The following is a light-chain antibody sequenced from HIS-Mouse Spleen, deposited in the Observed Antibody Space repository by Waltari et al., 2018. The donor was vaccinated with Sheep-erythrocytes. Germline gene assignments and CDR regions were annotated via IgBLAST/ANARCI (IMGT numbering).Light chain of an antibody. J-gene: IGLJ1*01. CDR1: SSDVGGYNY. V-gene: IGLV2-11*01. CDR2: DVS. CDR3: CSYAGSYNHV. Sequence: QSALTQPRSVSGSPGQSVTISCTGTSSDVGGYNYVSWYQQHPGKAPKLMICDVSKRPSGVPDRFSGSKSGNTASLPISGLQAEDEADYYCCSYAGSYNHVFATGTKVTVL.